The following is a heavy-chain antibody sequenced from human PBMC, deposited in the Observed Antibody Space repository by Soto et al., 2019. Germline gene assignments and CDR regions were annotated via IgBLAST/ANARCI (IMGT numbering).Heavy chain of an antibody. D-gene: IGHD2-15*01. CDR3: AREGRRINGFAS. CDR1: GFTFSSYS. Sequence: EVQLVESGGGLVQPWGSLRLSCAASGFTFSSYSMNWVRQAPGKGLEWGSNISSSSSTIYYADSVKGRFTISRDNAKNSLYLQMNSPRDEGTAVYYCAREGRRINGFASWGQGTLVSVST. CDR2: ISSSSSTI. J-gene: IGHJ5*01. V-gene: IGHV3-48*02.